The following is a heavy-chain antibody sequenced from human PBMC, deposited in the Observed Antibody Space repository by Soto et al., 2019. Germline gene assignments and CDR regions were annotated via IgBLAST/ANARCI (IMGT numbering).Heavy chain of an antibody. V-gene: IGHV4-34*01. D-gene: IGHD3-3*01. CDR1: GGSFTNYY. Sequence: PSETLSLTCGVSGGSFTNYYWSWIRQPPGKGLEWIGEINDSGRTTYDSSLRSRLNISIDTSKTQFSLKLSSVTAADTAIYYCARQSATRIDFWSGYSRWFCPWGQGTLVTVS. CDR2: INDSGRT. J-gene: IGHJ5*02. CDR3: ARQSATRIDFWSGYSRWFCP.